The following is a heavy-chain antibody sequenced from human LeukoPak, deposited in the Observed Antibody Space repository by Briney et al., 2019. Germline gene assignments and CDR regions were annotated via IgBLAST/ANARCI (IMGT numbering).Heavy chain of an antibody. Sequence: SETLSLTCTVSGGSISSYYWSWIRQPPGKGLEWIGYIYYSGSTYYNPSLKSRVTISVDTSKNQFSLKLSSVTAADTAVYYCARRSGLAVAGVGFDYWGQGTLVTVSS. CDR3: ARRSGLAVAGVGFDY. J-gene: IGHJ4*02. CDR1: GGSISSYY. V-gene: IGHV4-59*08. CDR2: IYYSGST. D-gene: IGHD6-19*01.